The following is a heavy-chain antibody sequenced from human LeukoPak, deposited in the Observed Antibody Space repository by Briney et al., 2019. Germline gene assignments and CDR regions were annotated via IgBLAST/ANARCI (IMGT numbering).Heavy chain of an antibody. J-gene: IGHJ3*02. V-gene: IGHV4-61*02. CDR1: GGSVSSDNSY. CDR2: IYADGSS. Sequence: SETLSLTCTVSGGSVSSDNSYWNWIRQPAGKGLEWIGRIYADGSSTYNPSLKSRVTISVDSSKNQFSLRLSSMTAADTAVYYCAVNSTKHTFDIWGQGTMVTVSS. CDR3: AVNSTKHTFDI. D-gene: IGHD5/OR15-5a*01.